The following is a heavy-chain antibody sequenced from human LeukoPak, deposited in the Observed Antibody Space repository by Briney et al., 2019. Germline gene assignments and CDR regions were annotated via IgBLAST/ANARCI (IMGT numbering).Heavy chain of an antibody. D-gene: IGHD4-17*01. Sequence: GRSLRLSCAASGFTFSSYGMHWVRQAPGKGLEWVAVISYDGSYKYYADSVKGRFTISRDNSKNTLYLQMNSLRAEDTAVYYCAKVGDYGDYALDYWGQGTLVTVSS. J-gene: IGHJ4*02. CDR3: AKVGDYGDYALDY. V-gene: IGHV3-30*18. CDR2: ISYDGSYK. CDR1: GFTFSSYG.